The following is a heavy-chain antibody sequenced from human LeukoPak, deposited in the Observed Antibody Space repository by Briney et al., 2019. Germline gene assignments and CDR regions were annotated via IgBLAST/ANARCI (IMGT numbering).Heavy chain of an antibody. CDR3: ARPSYVSSSWYSTSSEFDY. CDR2: ISPSDADT. V-gene: IGHV5-51*01. D-gene: IGHD6-13*01. J-gene: IGHJ4*02. Sequence: GAPLQTSSQRSGSTSTSSWTRRVRQIPAKGPEWMRIISPSDADTRNSPPCQGQVPISADKSISTAYLQWSSLKASDTAMYYCARPSYVSSSWYSTSSEFDYWGQGTLVSVSS. CDR1: GSTSTSSW.